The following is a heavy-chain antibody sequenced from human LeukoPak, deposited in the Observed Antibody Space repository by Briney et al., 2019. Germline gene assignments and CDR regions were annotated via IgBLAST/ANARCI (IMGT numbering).Heavy chain of an antibody. CDR2: IYIKST. Sequence: PSETLSLTCTVSGGSISTFSWSWIRQFPGKGLEWIGSIYIKSTNYNPSLKSRVAISVDTSKNQFSLRLDSVTTADTAVYYCARDTTVASGMQYWGPGTLVTVSS. CDR1: GGSISTFS. J-gene: IGHJ4*02. CDR3: ARDTTVASGMQY. D-gene: IGHD2-15*01. V-gene: IGHV4-59*01.